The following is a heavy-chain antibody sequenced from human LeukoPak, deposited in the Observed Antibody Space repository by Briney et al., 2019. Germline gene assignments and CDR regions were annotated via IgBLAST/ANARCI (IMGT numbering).Heavy chain of an antibody. D-gene: IGHD3-3*01. V-gene: IGHV3-33*01. J-gene: IGHJ6*03. CDR2: IWYDGSNK. CDR3: ARAPATGFLEWLPSYYYMDV. Sequence: GGSPRLSCAASGFTFSRYGMHWVRQAPGKGLEWVAVIWYDGSNKYYADSVKGRFTISRDNSKNTLYLQMNSLRAEDTAVYYCARAPATGFLEWLPSYYYMDVWGKGTTVTVSS. CDR1: GFTFSRYG.